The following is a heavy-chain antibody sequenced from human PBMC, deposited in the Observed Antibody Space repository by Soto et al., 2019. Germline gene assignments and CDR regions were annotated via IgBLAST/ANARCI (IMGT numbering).Heavy chain of an antibody. CDR1: GYTFTSYA. D-gene: IGHD3-10*02. J-gene: IGHJ4*01. V-gene: IGHV1-3*01. Sequence: ASVKVSCKASGYTFTSYAMNWVRQAPGQRLEWMGWINAGNGNTKYSQKFQGRFTISADNAENSVILQMNSLRDEDSAVYFCVRDRDLYRDMFHADLWGQGTLVTVSS. CDR3: VRDRDLYRDMFHADL. CDR2: INAGNGNT.